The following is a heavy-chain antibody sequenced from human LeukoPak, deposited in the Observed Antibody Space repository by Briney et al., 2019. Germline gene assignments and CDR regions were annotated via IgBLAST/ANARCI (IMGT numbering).Heavy chain of an antibody. Sequence: GASVKVSCKASGYTFTSYDINWVRQATGQGLEWMGWMNPNSGNTGYAQKFQGRVTMTRNTSISTAYMELSSLRSEDTAVYYCARATLYSSSWYYYYYMDVWGKGTTVTVSS. CDR2: MNPNSGNT. J-gene: IGHJ6*03. V-gene: IGHV1-8*01. CDR1: GYTFTSYD. D-gene: IGHD6-13*01. CDR3: ARATLYSSSWYYYYYMDV.